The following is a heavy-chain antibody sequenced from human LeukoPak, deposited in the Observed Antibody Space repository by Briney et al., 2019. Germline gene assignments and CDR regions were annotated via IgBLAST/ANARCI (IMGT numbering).Heavy chain of an antibody. J-gene: IGHJ4*02. CDR3: ARDLSNYYDSSGYYTPPIDY. D-gene: IGHD3-22*01. CDR2: INPNSGGT. V-gene: IGHV1-2*06. Sequence: GASVNVSCTASGYTFTGYYMHWVRQAPGQGLEWMGRINPNSGGTNYAQKFQGRVTMTRDTSISTAYMELSRLRSDDTAVYYCARDLSNYYDSSGYYTPPIDYWGQGTLVTVSS. CDR1: GYTFTGYY.